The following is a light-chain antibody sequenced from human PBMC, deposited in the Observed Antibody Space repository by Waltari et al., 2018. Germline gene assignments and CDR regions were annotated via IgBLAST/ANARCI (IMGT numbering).Light chain of an antibody. V-gene: IGLV1-44*01. CDR1: RPNIAYNP. Sequence: QSVLTQPPSASGTPGQTVTISRSGSRPNIAYNPAPGYRQFPGAAPKLLIYRNNQRTSGVPDRFSASKSGTSASLVISRLQSEDEGDYYCASWDDSLVGPGFGGGTKLTVL. J-gene: IGLJ2*01. CDR3: ASWDDSLVGPG. CDR2: RNN.